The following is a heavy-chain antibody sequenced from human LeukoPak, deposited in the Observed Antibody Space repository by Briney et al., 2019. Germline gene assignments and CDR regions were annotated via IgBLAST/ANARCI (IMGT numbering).Heavy chain of an antibody. V-gene: IGHV1-69*05. J-gene: IGHJ3*02. CDR1: GGTFSSYA. Sequence: SVKVSCKASGGTFSSYAISWARQAPGQGLEWMGGIIPIFGTANYAQKLQGRVTMTTDTSTSTAYMELRSLRSDDTAVYYCALVSSAFDIWGQGTMVTVSS. CDR3: ALVSSAFDI. D-gene: IGHD1-7*01. CDR2: IIPIFGTA.